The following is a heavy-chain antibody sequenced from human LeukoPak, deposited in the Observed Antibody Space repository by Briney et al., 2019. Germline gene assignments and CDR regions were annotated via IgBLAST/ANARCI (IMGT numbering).Heavy chain of an antibody. D-gene: IGHD2-8*01. CDR2: ISSSSSYI. J-gene: IGHJ6*03. V-gene: IGHV3-21*01. CDR1: GFTFSSYS. CDR3: AKDRCSNGIGCYYYYMDV. Sequence: GGSLGLSCAASGFTFSSYSMNWVRQAPGKGLEWVSSISSSSSYIYYADSVKGRFSISRDSSKNILYLQMNSLRAEDTAVYYCAKDRCSNGIGCYYYYMDVWGKGTTVTISS.